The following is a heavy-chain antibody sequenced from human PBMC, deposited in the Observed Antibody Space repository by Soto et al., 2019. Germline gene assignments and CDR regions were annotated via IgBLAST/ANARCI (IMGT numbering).Heavy chain of an antibody. CDR3: ARGHSTDCSNGVCSFFYNHEMDV. CDR1: GYPFTSYG. CDR2: INPKSGGT. Sequence: ASVKVSCKASGYPFTSYGISWVRQAPGQGLEWLGRINPKSGGTSTAQKFQGWVTMTRDRSISTVYMELTRLRSDDTAVYFCARGHSTDCSNGVCSFFYNHEMDVWGQGTTVTVSS. J-gene: IGHJ6*02. D-gene: IGHD2-8*01. V-gene: IGHV1-2*04.